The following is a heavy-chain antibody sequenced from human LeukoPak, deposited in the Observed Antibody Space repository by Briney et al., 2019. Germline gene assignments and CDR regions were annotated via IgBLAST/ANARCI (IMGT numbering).Heavy chain of an antibody. D-gene: IGHD3-3*01. J-gene: IGHJ6*03. Sequence: GGSLRLSCAASGFTFSSYAMSWVRQAPGKGLEWVSVIYSGGSTYYADSVKGRFTISRDNSKNTPYLQMNSLRAEDTAVYYCARDHDFWSGYPIYYMDVWGKGTTVTVSS. V-gene: IGHV3-66*02. CDR1: GFTFSSYA. CDR3: ARDHDFWSGYPIYYMDV. CDR2: IYSGGST.